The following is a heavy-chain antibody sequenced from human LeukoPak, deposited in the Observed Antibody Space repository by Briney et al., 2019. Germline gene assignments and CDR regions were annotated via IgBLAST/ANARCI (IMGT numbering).Heavy chain of an antibody. Sequence: ASVKVSCKASGYTFTGYYMHWVRQAPGQGLEWMGWINPSSGGTNYAQKFQGRVTMTRDTSISTAYMELSRLRSDDTAVYYCARGIVGATRAFDIWGQGTMVTVSS. CDR3: ARGIVGATRAFDI. V-gene: IGHV1-2*02. D-gene: IGHD1-26*01. CDR1: GYTFTGYY. CDR2: INPSSGGT. J-gene: IGHJ3*02.